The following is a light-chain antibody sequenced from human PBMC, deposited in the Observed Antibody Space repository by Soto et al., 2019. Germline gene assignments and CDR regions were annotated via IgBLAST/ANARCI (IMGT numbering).Light chain of an antibody. CDR1: QSVISSR. CDR3: QQYGSSPPLT. CDR2: GAS. V-gene: IGKV3-20*01. Sequence: EIVLTQSPGTLSLSPGERATFSCRASQSVISSRLAWYQQKSGQAPRLLMYGASSRATGIPDRFSGSGYGTDFTLTINRLEPEDFGVYDCQQYGSSPPLTFGGGTKVEIK. J-gene: IGKJ4*01.